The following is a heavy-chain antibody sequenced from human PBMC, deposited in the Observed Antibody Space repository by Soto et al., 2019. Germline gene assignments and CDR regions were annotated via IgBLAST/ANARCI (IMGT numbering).Heavy chain of an antibody. Sequence: GGSLRLSCAASGFTFSSYAMSWVRQAPGKGLEWVSAISGSGGSTYYADSVKGRFTISRDNSKNTLYLQMNSLRAEDTAVYDCANTHRRDYDILTAYYSLPSSYYGMDVWGQGTTVTVSS. CDR3: ANTHRRDYDILTAYYSLPSSYYGMDV. D-gene: IGHD3-9*01. CDR1: GFTFSSYA. CDR2: ISGSGGST. V-gene: IGHV3-23*01. J-gene: IGHJ6*02.